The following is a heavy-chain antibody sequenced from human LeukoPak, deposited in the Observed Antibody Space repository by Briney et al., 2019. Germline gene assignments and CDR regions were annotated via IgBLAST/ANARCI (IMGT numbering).Heavy chain of an antibody. D-gene: IGHD2-2*01. CDR2: IYYSGST. CDR1: GGPISSGGYY. J-gene: IGHJ4*02. V-gene: IGHV4-31*03. CDR3: ARGFGGSSTSYAYPFGY. Sequence: TLSLTCTVSGGPISSGGYYWSWIRQHPGKGLEWIGYIYYSGSTYYNPSLKSRITISVDTSKNQFSLKLSSVTAADTAVYYCARGFGGSSTSYAYPFGYWGQGTLVTVSS.